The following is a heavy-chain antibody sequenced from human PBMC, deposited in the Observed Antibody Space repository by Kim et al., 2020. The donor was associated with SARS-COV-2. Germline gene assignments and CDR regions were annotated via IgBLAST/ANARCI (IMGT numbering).Heavy chain of an antibody. J-gene: IGHJ4*02. CDR3: ARDRNFYDILTGYYNYYFDY. CDR2: IYSGGST. D-gene: IGHD3-9*01. Sequence: GGSLRLSCAASGFTVSSNYMSWVRQAPGKGLEWVSVIYSGGSTYYADSVKGRFTISRDNSKNTLYLQMNSRRAEDTAVYYCARDRNFYDILTGYYNYYFDYWGRGALVTVSS. V-gene: IGHV3-66*01. CDR1: GFTVSSNY.